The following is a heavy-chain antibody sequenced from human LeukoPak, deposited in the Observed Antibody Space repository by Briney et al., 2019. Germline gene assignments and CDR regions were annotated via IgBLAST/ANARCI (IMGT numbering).Heavy chain of an antibody. CDR2: IYYSGST. CDR3: ARAGYYDSSGPQDI. CDR1: GGSISSSSYY. J-gene: IGHJ4*02. Sequence: SETLSLTCTVSGGSISSSSYYWGWIRQPPGKGLEWIGSIYYSGSTNYNPSLKSRVTISVDTSKNQFSLKLSSVTAADTAVYYCARAGYYDSSGPQDIWGQGTLVTVSS. V-gene: IGHV4-39*07. D-gene: IGHD3-22*01.